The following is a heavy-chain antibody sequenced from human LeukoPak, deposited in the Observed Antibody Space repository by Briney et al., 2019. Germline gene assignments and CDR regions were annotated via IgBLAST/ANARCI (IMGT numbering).Heavy chain of an antibody. Sequence: ASVKVSCKASGYTFTGYYMHWVRQAPGQGLEWMGWTIPDSGDTNYAQKFQGRVTMTRDTPISTAYMELSGLRSDDTALYYCAKDYGAFCFDSWGQGTLVTVSS. CDR1: GYTFTGYY. D-gene: IGHD4-17*01. CDR3: AKDYGAFCFDS. V-gene: IGHV1-2*02. CDR2: TIPDSGDT. J-gene: IGHJ4*02.